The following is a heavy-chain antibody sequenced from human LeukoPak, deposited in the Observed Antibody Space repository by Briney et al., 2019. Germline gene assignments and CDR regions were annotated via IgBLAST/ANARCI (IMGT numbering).Heavy chain of an antibody. CDR2: INQDGSEK. V-gene: IGHV3-7*03. Sequence: GGSLRLSCAASGFTFTSYWMSWRRQAPGKGLEWGANINQDGSEKYYVDSVKGRFTISRDNAKKSLYLQMNSLRAEDTAVYYCARAQWELDYWGEGTLVTVSS. D-gene: IGHD1-26*01. J-gene: IGHJ4*02. CDR3: ARAQWELDY. CDR1: GFTFTSYW.